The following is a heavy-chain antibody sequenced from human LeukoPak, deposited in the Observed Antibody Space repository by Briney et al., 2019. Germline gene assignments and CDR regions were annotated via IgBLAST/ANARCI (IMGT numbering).Heavy chain of an antibody. CDR2: FDPEDGET. J-gene: IGHJ4*02. CDR1: GYTLTELS. Sequence: ASVKVSCKVSGYTLTELSMHWVRQAPGKGLEWMGGFDPEDGETIYAQKFQGRVTMTEDTSTDTAYMELSSLRSEDTAVYYCATVGSGGATLEFDYWGQGTLVTVSS. D-gene: IGHD1-26*01. V-gene: IGHV1-24*01. CDR3: ATVGSGGATLEFDY.